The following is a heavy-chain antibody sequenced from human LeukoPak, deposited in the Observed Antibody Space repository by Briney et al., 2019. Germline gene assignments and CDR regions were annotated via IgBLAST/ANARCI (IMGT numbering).Heavy chain of an antibody. Sequence: SVKVSCKASGGTFSSYAISWVRQAPGQGLEWMGGTIPIFGTANYAQKFQGRVTITTDESTSTAYMELSSLRSEDTAVYYCARVLVRHDQDYYDSSGYQYYFDYWGQGTLVTVSS. D-gene: IGHD3-22*01. CDR3: ARVLVRHDQDYYDSSGYQYYFDY. V-gene: IGHV1-69*05. CDR2: TIPIFGTA. J-gene: IGHJ4*02. CDR1: GGTFSSYA.